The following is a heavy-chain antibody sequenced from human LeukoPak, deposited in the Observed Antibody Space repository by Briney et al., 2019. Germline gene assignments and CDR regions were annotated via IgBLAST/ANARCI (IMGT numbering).Heavy chain of an antibody. V-gene: IGHV4-59*01. CDR1: GFTFSSYW. CDR3: ARDQRTNCSGGSCYSVGFDP. CDR2: IYYSGST. J-gene: IGHJ5*02. D-gene: IGHD2-15*01. Sequence: GSLRLSCAASGFTFSSYWMHWIRQPPGKGLEWIGYIYYSGSTNYNPSLKSRVTISVDTSKNQFSLKLSSVTAADTAVYYCARDQRTNCSGGSCYSVGFDPWGQGTLVTVSS.